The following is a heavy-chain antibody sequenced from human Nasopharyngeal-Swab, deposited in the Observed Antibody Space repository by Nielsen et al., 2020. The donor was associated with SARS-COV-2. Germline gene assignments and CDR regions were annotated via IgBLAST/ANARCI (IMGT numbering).Heavy chain of an antibody. D-gene: IGHD7-27*01. CDR3: ARSYWGAEDV. V-gene: IGHV3-74*01. J-gene: IGHJ6*04. CDR2: ITSDGTTT. CDR1: GVIFSKYW. Sequence: GESLKISCVTPGVIFSKYWMDWGRQVPGKGLVWVSHITSDGTTTSYSDSVKGRFTTSRDNLKATLYLQMNSLRAEDTAVYYCARSYWGAEDVWGKGTTVTVSS.